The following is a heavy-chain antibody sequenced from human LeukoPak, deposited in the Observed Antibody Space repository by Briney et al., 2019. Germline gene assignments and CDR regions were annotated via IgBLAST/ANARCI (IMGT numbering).Heavy chain of an antibody. Sequence: GGSLRLSCAASAFTFSSYSMNWVRQAPGKGLEGVASISSSSSYIYYADSVKGRFTISRNNAKNSLYLQMNSVRAEDTAVYYCARDRTHEGDYDEAFAIWGQGTMVTVSS. V-gene: IGHV3-21*01. CDR3: ARDRTHEGDYDEAFAI. CDR2: ISSSSSYI. D-gene: IGHD4-17*01. J-gene: IGHJ3*02. CDR1: AFTFSSYS.